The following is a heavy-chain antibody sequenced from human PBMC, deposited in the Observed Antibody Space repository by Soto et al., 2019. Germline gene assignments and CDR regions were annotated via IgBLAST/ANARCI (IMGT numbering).Heavy chain of an antibody. J-gene: IGHJ6*02. V-gene: IGHV5-51*01. CDR1: GYSFTSYW. Sequence: PGESLKISCTGSGYSFTSYWIGWVRQMPGKGLEWMGIIYPGDSDTRYSPSFQGQVTISADKSISTAYLQWSSLKASDTAMYYCARGMVNHYYGMDVWGQGTTVTVSS. CDR3: ARGMVNHYYGMDV. CDR2: IYPGDSDT. D-gene: IGHD5-18*01.